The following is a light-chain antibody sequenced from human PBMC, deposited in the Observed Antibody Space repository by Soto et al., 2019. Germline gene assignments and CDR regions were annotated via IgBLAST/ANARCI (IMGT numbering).Light chain of an antibody. Sequence: DIQVTQTPPTLSASVGDTVTITCRASQSVNSWLAWYQQKSGKAPKLLLYRASRLESGVPSRFSGSGSDTEFTLTISKLQPDDFATYYYQQYNNYWTFGQGTKVEVK. CDR2: RAS. CDR1: QSVNSW. CDR3: QQYNNYWT. V-gene: IGKV1-5*03. J-gene: IGKJ1*01.